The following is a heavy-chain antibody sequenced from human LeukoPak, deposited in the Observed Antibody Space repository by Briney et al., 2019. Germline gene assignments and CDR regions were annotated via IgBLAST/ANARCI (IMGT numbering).Heavy chain of an antibody. J-gene: IGHJ4*02. V-gene: IGHV3-30-3*01. CDR3: ASSPFIAAAIDY. CDR2: ISYDGSNK. CDR1: GFTFSSYA. D-gene: IGHD6-13*01. Sequence: PGRSLRLSCAASGFTFSSYAMHWVRQAPGKGLEGVAVISYDGSNKYYADSVKGRFTISRDNSKNTLYLQMNSLRAEDTAVYYCASSPFIAAAIDYWGQGTLVTVSS.